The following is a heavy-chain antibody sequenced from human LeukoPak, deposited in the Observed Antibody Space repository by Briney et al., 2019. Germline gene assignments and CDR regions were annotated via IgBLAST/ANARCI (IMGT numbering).Heavy chain of an antibody. Sequence: GESLKISCKGSGYSFSSYWIGRVRQMPGKGLEWMGIIYPDDSDTRYSPSFQGQVTISADTSISTAYLQWSSLKASDTAMYYCARHRKDIGFDSWGQGTLVTVSS. CDR1: GYSFSSYW. V-gene: IGHV5-51*01. CDR2: IYPDDSDT. CDR3: ARHRKDIGFDS. J-gene: IGHJ4*02. D-gene: IGHD2-15*01.